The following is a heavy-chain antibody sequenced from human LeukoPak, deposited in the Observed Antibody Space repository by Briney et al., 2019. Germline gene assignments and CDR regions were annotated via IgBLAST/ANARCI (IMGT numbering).Heavy chain of an antibody. V-gene: IGHV1-46*01. J-gene: IGHJ3*02. CDR3: ARGRDGYNRDAFDI. CDR1: GYTFTRYY. D-gene: IGHD5-24*01. Sequence: ASVKVSCKASGYTFTRYYMHWVRQAAGQGLEWMGVIIPSADSTSYTQKFQGTVSMTRDPAPSTVYMDLGSLGSEETAVYYCARGRDGYNRDAFDIWGQGKVVTVSS. CDR2: IIPSADST.